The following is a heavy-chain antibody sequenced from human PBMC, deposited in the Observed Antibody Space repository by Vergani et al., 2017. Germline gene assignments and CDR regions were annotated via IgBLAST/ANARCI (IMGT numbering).Heavy chain of an antibody. CDR1: GYSVTSYW. D-gene: IGHD3-3*01. CDR2: IDPSNSYT. CDR3: STRPYDFYGMDV. Sequence: EVQLVQAGAEVKKPGESLRISCKGSGYSVTSYWISWVRQMPGKGLEWMGRIDPSNSYTNYSPSFQGHVTISADKSISTAYLQWSSLKASDTAMYYCSTRPYDFYGMDVWGQGTTVTVSS. V-gene: IGHV5-10-1*01. J-gene: IGHJ6*02.